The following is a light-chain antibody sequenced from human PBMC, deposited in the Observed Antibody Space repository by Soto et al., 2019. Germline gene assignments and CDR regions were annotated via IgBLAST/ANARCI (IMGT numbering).Light chain of an antibody. Sequence: QSALAQPASVSGSPGQSITISCTGTRSDVGGYTLVSWFQQYPGKAPKLMIYEDNKRPSGVSDRFSGSKSGNTASLTISGLQAEDYGDYYFGSYAGSRSVLFGGGTKVTVL. CDR1: RSDVGGYTL. V-gene: IGLV2-23*01. CDR2: EDN. J-gene: IGLJ2*01. CDR3: GSYAGSRSVL.